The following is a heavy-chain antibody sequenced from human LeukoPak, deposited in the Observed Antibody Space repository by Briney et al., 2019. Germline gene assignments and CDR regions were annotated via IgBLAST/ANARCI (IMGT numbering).Heavy chain of an antibody. Sequence: PGGSLRLSCAASGFTFSSYWMHWVRQAPGKGLVWVSRINSYGSSTSYADSVKGRFTISRDNAKNTLYLQMNSLRAEDTAVYYCASSSQYYYDSSDLDYWGQGTLVTVSS. CDR1: GFTFSSYW. J-gene: IGHJ4*02. D-gene: IGHD3-22*01. V-gene: IGHV3-74*01. CDR3: ASSSQYYYDSSDLDY. CDR2: INSYGSST.